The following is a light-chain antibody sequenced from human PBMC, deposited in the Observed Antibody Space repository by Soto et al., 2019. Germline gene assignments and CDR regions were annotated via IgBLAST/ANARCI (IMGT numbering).Light chain of an antibody. V-gene: IGLV1-44*01. J-gene: IGLJ2*01. CDR1: SSNIGSNT. CDR2: SNN. Sequence: QSVLTQPPSASGTPGQRVTISCSGSSSNIGSNTVNWYQQLPGTAPKLLIYSNNQRPSGVPDRFSGSKSGTSASLAISGLQSEDEADYYCAARDDSLNAVVFGGGTKVTVL. CDR3: AARDDSLNAVV.